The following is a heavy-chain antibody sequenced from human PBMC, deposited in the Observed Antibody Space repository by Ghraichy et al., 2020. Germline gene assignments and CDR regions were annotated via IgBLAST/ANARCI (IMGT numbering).Heavy chain of an antibody. D-gene: IGHD2-8*01. CDR2: IHPTGTT. CDR3: ARRRQTWSAAEGDAFDI. CDR1: VGSFSGYY. Sequence: LNISCAVYVGSFSGYYWSWIRQPPGKGLEWIGEIHPTGTTNNSPSLKSRLTLLVDTSKNQFSLLLKSVTAADTAVYYCARRRQTWSAAEGDAFDIWSQGTMVTVSS. V-gene: IGHV4-34*01. J-gene: IGHJ3*02.